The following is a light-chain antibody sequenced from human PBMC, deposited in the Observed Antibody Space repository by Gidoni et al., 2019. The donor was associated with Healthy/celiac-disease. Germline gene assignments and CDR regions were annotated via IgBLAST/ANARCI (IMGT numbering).Light chain of an antibody. Sequence: QSVLTQPPSVSAAPGQRVTISCTGSSSNIGAGSDVHWYQQLPGTAPKLLIYGNSNRPSGFPDRFSGSKSGTSASLAITGLQAEDEANYYCQSYDSSLSGPVVFGGGTKLTVL. CDR1: SSNIGAGSD. CDR3: QSYDSSLSGPVV. CDR2: GNS. J-gene: IGLJ2*01. V-gene: IGLV1-40*01.